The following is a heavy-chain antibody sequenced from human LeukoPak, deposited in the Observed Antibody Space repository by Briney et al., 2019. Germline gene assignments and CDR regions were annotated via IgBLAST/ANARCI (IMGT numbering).Heavy chain of an antibody. V-gene: IGHV3-23*01. Sequence: GRSLRLSCAASGFTFDDYAMHWVRQAPGKGLEWVSAISGSGGSTYYADSVKGRFTISRDNSKNTLYLQMNSLRAEDTAVYYCAKDTSRGFTFWGQGTLVTVSS. CDR1: GFTFDDYA. CDR3: AKDTSRGFTF. D-gene: IGHD3-10*01. CDR2: ISGSGGST. J-gene: IGHJ4*02.